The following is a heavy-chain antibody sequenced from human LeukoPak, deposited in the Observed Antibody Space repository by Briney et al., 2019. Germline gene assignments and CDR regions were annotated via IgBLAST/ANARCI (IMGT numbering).Heavy chain of an antibody. CDR1: GGSFSGYY. V-gene: IGHV4-34*01. Sequence: KPSETLSLTCAVYGGSFSGYYWSWIRQPPGKGLEWIGGINHSGSTNYNPSLKSRVTISVDTSKNQFSLKLSSVTAADTAVYYCARRHSSGWSHKADYWGQGTLVTVSS. CDR3: ARRHSSGWSHKADY. J-gene: IGHJ4*02. D-gene: IGHD6-19*01. CDR2: INHSGST.